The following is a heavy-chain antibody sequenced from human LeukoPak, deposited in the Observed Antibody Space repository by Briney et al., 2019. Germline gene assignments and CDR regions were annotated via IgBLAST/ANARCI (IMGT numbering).Heavy chain of an antibody. V-gene: IGHV3-48*01. CDR3: TRDLEY. Sequence: PEGSLRLSCGASGYTFSDYTMNWVRQAPGRGPEWISYISSGGSVMHYADSVKGRFTISRDNVENSLYLQMNSLRVEDTAVYYCTRDLEYWGQGVLVTVSS. CDR2: ISSGGSVM. CDR1: GYTFSDYT. J-gene: IGHJ4*02.